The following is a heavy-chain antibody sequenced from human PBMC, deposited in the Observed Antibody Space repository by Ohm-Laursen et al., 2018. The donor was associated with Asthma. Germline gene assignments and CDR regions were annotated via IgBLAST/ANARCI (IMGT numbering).Heavy chain of an antibody. V-gene: IGHV1-2*06. Sequence: SSVKVSCKASGYTFTGYYMHWVRQAPGQGLEWMGRINPNSGNTGYAQKFQGRVTMTTDTSTSTAYMELRSLRSDDTAVYYCARDQRLLWFGESSKSYYGMDVWGQGTTVTVSS. CDR2: INPNSGNT. CDR3: ARDQRLLWFGESSKSYYGMDV. D-gene: IGHD3-10*01. J-gene: IGHJ6*02. CDR1: GYTFTGYY.